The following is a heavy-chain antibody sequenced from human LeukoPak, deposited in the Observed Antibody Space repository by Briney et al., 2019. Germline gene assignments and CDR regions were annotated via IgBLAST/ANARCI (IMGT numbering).Heavy chain of an antibody. V-gene: IGHV3-7*01. D-gene: IGHD4/OR15-4a*01. Sequence: GGSLRLSCAASGFTFSSYWTTWVRQAPGKGQEWVANIKQDGTDKYYVDSVKGRFTISRDNAKNSLFLQLGSLRADDTAVYYCARASMGGRDYHLDSWGQGTLVTVSS. CDR1: GFTFSSYW. J-gene: IGHJ4*02. CDR2: IKQDGTDK. CDR3: ARASMGGRDYHLDS.